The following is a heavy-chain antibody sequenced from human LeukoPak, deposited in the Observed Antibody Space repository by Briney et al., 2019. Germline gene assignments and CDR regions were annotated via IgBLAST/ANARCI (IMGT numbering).Heavy chain of an antibody. CDR2: MHRGGST. V-gene: IGHV4-38-2*01. J-gene: IGHJ3*02. CDR3: ARSWNYGRAVEAFVI. CDR1: GYSISSGYY. Sequence: SETLSLTCAVSGYSISSGYYWGWIRQPPGKGLEWIGSMHRGGSTYYNPALRSRVTLSIDTSKNQFSLNVNSVTAADTALYYCARSWNYGRAVEAFVIWGQGTMVTVSS. D-gene: IGHD1-7*01.